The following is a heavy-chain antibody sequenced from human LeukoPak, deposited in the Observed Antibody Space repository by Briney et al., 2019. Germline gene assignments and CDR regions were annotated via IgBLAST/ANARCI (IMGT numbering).Heavy chain of an antibody. V-gene: IGHV1-18*04. CDR2: ISTYSGNT. CDR3: ARGYCRSTSCHEPPLYGMDV. D-gene: IGHD2-2*01. Sequence: ASVKVSCKASGYTFTNYGFSWVRQAPGQGLESMGWISTYSGNTNYAQQLQGRVTMTSDTSTSTVYMELRSLRSDDTAVYYCARGYCRSTSCHEPPLYGMDVWGQGTTVTVS. CDR1: GYTFTNYG. J-gene: IGHJ6*02.